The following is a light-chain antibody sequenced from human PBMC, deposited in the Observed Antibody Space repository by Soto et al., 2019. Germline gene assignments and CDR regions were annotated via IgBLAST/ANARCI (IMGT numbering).Light chain of an antibody. V-gene: IGKV3-20*01. J-gene: IGKJ5*01. Sequence: EIVLTQSPGTLSLSPGERATLSCRASQSITNNYLAWYRQKPGQSPRLVIYGASNRATGIPDRFSGSGSGTDFALTISRLEPEDFAVYYCQQYLSSPITFGQGTRLEIK. CDR2: GAS. CDR3: QQYLSSPIT. CDR1: QSITNNY.